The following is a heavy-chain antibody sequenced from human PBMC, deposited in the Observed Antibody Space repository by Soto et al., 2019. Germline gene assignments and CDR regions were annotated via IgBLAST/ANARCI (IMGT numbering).Heavy chain of an antibody. J-gene: IGHJ4*02. D-gene: IGHD2-2*01. V-gene: IGHV3-23*01. Sequence: GGSLRLSCAASGFTFSSYAMSWVRQAPGKGLEWVSTISGNGGSTYYAESVKGRFTISRDNSKNMLFLQINSLRDDDSAVYYCAKRPASIITFDYWGQGTPVTVSS. CDR1: GFTFSSYA. CDR3: AKRPASIITFDY. CDR2: ISGNGGST.